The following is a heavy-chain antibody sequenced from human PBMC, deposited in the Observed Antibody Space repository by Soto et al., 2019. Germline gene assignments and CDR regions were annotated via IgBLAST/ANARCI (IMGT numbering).Heavy chain of an antibody. CDR3: ARDESLDV. CDR1: GYMFNNYS. J-gene: IGHJ6*02. CDR2: INPRGDST. D-gene: IGHD3-10*01. V-gene: IGHV1-46*02. Sequence: AAVKLSCKASGYMFNNYSMHWVRQAPRQELEWMGIINPRGDSTTYAQKFQDRVTMTRDTSTSTVYMEVSSQTSEDTAVYYCARDESLDVWGQGTTVTVSS.